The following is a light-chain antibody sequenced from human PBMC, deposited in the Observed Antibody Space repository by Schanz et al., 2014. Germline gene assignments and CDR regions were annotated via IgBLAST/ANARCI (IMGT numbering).Light chain of an antibody. CDR1: SSNIGAGYD. J-gene: IGLJ2*01. Sequence: QSVLTQPPSVSGAPGQRVTISCTGSSSNIGAGYDVHWYQQLPGTAPKLLIYGNSNRPSGVPDRFSGSKSGNTASLTISGLQAEDEADYYCSSYTSSSTPDVVFGGGTKLTVL. V-gene: IGLV1-40*01. CDR2: GNS. CDR3: SSYTSSSTPDVV.